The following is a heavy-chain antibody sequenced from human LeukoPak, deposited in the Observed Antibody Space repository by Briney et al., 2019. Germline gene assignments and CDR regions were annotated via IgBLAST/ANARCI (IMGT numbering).Heavy chain of an antibody. CDR2: MNPNSGNT. CDR3: ARGPDTILYAFDI. D-gene: IGHD3-3*01. Sequence: ASVKVSCKASGYTFTSYDINWVRQAPGQGLEWMGWMNPNSGNTDYAQKFQGRVTITRNTSISTAYMELSSLRSEDTAVYYCARGPDTILYAFDIWGQGTMVTVSS. CDR1: GYTFTSYD. J-gene: IGHJ3*02. V-gene: IGHV1-8*03.